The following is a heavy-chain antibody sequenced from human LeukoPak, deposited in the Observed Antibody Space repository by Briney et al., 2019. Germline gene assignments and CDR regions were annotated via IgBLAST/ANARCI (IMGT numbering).Heavy chain of an antibody. CDR3: ADSNYWYPVDY. CDR2: ISYDGSNE. Sequence: GGSLRLSCAASGFTFSSYGMHWVRQAPGKGLEWVAVISYDGSNEYYADSVRGRFTISRDNSKNTLYLQMNSLRAEDTAVYYCADSNYWYPVDYWGQGTLVTVSS. D-gene: IGHD4-11*01. V-gene: IGHV3-30*03. CDR1: GFTFSSYG. J-gene: IGHJ4*02.